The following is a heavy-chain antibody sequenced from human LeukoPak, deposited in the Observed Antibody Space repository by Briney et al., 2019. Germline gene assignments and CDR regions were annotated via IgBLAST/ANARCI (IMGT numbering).Heavy chain of an antibody. CDR3: ATYSSGYYYVAY. V-gene: IGHV4-59*01. J-gene: IGHJ4*02. Sequence: SETLSLTCTVSGGSISSYYWSCIRQPPGKGLEWIGYIYYSGSTNYNPSLKSRVTISVDTSKNQFSLKLSSVTAADTAVYYCATYSSGYYYVAYWGQGTLVTVSS. D-gene: IGHD3-22*01. CDR1: GGSISSYY. CDR2: IYYSGST.